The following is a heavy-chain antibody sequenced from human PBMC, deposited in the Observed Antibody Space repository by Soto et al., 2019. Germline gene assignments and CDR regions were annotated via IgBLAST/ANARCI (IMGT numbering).Heavy chain of an antibody. D-gene: IGHD5-12*01. Sequence: GGSLRLSCAASGFTFDDYAMHWVRQAPGKGLEWVSGISWNSGSIGYADSVKGRFTISRDNAKNSLYLQMNSLRAEDTALYYCAKGREVATTYFDYWGQGTLVTVSS. CDR3: AKGREVATTYFDY. CDR2: ISWNSGSI. V-gene: IGHV3-9*01. J-gene: IGHJ4*02. CDR1: GFTFDDYA.